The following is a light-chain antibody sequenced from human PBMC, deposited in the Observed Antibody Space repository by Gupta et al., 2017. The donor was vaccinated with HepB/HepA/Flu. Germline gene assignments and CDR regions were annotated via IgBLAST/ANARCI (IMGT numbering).Light chain of an antibody. V-gene: IGKV2-24*01. Sequence: DAVMTQSPLSLTVTLGQPASISCRSSQSLVHSNGNTYLNWLQQRPGQPPRLLIYKSSNRGSGVPDRFSGRGAGRDFTLKISRVEAEDVGVYYCGQREHLPRTFGEGTKVEIK. CDR3: GQREHLPRT. J-gene: IGKJ1*01. CDR2: KSS. CDR1: QSLVHSNGNTY.